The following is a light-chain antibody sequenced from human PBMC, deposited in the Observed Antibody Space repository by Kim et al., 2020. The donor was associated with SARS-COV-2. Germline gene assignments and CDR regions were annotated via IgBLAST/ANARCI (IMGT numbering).Light chain of an antibody. CDR1: HTNIGAYNY. CDR2: DVS. CDR3: SSYTSGSTL. Sequence: PEQWMTTSCTGTHTNIGAYNYVSWYQQHPGQAPRLLIYDVSNRPSGVSNRFSGSKSGNTASLAISGLQTEDEAHYYCSSYTSGSTLFGGGTQLTVL. J-gene: IGLJ2*01. V-gene: IGLV2-14*03.